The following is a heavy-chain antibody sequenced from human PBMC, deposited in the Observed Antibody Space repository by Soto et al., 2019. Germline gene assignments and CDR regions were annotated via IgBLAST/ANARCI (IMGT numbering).Heavy chain of an antibody. CDR2: ISAYNGNT. J-gene: IGHJ6*02. D-gene: IGHD1-26*01. V-gene: IGHV1-18*01. Sequence: ASVKVSCKASGYTFTSYGISWVRQAPGQGLEWMGWISAYNGNTNYAQKLQGRVTMTTDTSTSTAYMELRSLRSDDTAVYYCARDGRYLLEYYYYYGMDVWGQGTTVTV. CDR1: GYTFTSYG. CDR3: ARDGRYLLEYYYYYGMDV.